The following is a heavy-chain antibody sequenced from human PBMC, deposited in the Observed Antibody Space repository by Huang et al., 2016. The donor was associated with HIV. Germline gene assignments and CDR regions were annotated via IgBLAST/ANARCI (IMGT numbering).Heavy chain of an antibody. Sequence: QVQLVESGGGVVQPGRSLRLSCAAFGFTFNKFDMHWVRQAPGKGVGGVASISYDGSSKYHAESVKGRFTISRDNSKNTVYLQMNSLRVEDTAVYYCAKDGRGSGTYYDYFEYWGQGTLVTVSS. CDR2: ISYDGSSK. D-gene: IGHD1-26*01. CDR1: GFTFNKFD. CDR3: AKDGRGSGTYYDYFEY. V-gene: IGHV3-30*18. J-gene: IGHJ4*02.